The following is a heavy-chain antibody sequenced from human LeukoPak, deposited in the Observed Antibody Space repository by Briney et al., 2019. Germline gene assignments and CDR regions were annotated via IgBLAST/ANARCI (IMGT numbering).Heavy chain of an antibody. CDR3: AISNYYDSSGFPDRAFDI. Sequence: PGGSLRLSCAASGFTFSSYGMHWVRQAPGKGLEWVSAISGSGGSTYYADSVKGRFTISRDNSKNTLYLQMNSLRAEDTAVYYCAISNYYDSSGFPDRAFDIWGQGTMVTVSS. CDR1: GFTFSSYG. J-gene: IGHJ3*02. CDR2: ISGSGGST. V-gene: IGHV3-23*01. D-gene: IGHD3-22*01.